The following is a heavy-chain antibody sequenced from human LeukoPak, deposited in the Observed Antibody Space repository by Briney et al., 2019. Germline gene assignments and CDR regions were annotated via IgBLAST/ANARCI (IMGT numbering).Heavy chain of an antibody. V-gene: IGHV3-64D*09. CDR1: RFSFTSH. CDR2: INFNGGST. D-gene: IGHD3-16*01. J-gene: IGHJ4*02. CDR3: VKGRYVDF. Sequence: GGSLRLSCLASRFSFTSHMHWVRQAPGKGLEYVSSINFNGGSTYYADSVKGRFTISRDNSKNTLYLQMSSLRAEDTALYYCVKGRYVDFWGQGTLVTVSS.